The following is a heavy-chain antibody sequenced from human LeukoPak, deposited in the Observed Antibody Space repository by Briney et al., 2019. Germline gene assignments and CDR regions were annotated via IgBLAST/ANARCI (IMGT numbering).Heavy chain of an antibody. Sequence: ASVKVSCKAPGGTFSSYAISWVRQAPGQGLEWMGGIIPIFGTANYAQKFQGRVTITADESTSTAYMELSSLRSEDTAVYYCARAPYYYGSGSPPDYWGQGTLVTVSS. V-gene: IGHV1-69*13. CDR1: GGTFSSYA. CDR3: ARAPYYYGSGSPPDY. D-gene: IGHD3-10*01. CDR2: IIPIFGTA. J-gene: IGHJ4*02.